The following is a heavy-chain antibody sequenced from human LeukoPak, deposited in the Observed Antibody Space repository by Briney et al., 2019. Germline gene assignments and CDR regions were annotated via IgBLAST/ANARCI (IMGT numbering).Heavy chain of an antibody. CDR3: ARQEGGLVGATPTTFYY. V-gene: IGHV5-51*01. CDR2: NYPGDSDT. D-gene: IGHD1-26*01. Sequence: GVPLKISCKGSGYSFTSYLIGWVRQIPGKGLEWMGINYPGDSDTRYSPSFQGQVTISADKSISTANLQWSSLKASDTAMYYCARQEGGLVGATPTTFYYWGQGTLVTVSS. J-gene: IGHJ4*02. CDR1: GYSFTSYL.